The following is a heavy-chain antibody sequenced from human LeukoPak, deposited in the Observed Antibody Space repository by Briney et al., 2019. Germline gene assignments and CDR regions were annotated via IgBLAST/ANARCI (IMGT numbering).Heavy chain of an antibody. CDR1: GGSISSGGYY. V-gene: IGHV4-31*03. Sequence: SETLSLTCTVSGGSISSGGYYWSWIRQHPGKGLEWIGYIYYSGSTYYNPSLKSRVTISVDTSKNQFSLKLSSVTAADTAVYYCARVCQSRVRFLEWVEACNWFDPWGQGTLVTVSS. D-gene: IGHD3-3*01. CDR3: ARVCQSRVRFLEWVEACNWFDP. CDR2: IYYSGST. J-gene: IGHJ5*02.